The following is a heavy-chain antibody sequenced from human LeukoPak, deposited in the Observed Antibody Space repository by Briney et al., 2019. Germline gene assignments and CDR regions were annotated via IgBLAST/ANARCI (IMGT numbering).Heavy chain of an antibody. V-gene: IGHV3-23*01. CDR1: GFTFSNYA. CDR2: ISASGGTT. J-gene: IGHJ4*02. D-gene: IGHD3-22*01. Sequence: GGSLRLSCAASGFTFSNYAMAWVRQAPGKGLKWVSAISASGGTTYYADSVKGRFTISRDNSRNTLYLHMSSLRAEDTALYYCAKGQESYYDSSGYYPFDYWGQGTLVTVSP. CDR3: AKGQESYYDSSGYYPFDY.